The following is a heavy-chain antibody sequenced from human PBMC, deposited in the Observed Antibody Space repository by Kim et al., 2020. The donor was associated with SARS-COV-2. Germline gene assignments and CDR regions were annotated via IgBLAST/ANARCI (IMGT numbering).Heavy chain of an antibody. CDR3: ARVRRSSWFDSSGYILQRGGAFDI. CDR2: INHSGST. CDR1: GGSFSGYY. V-gene: IGHV4-34*01. J-gene: IGHJ3*02. Sequence: SETLSLTCAVYGGSFSGYYWSWIRQPPGKGLEWIGEINHSGSTNYNPSLKSRVTISVDTSKNQFSLKLSSVTAADTAVYYCARVRRSSWFDSSGYILQRGGAFDIWGQGTMVTVSS. D-gene: IGHD3-22*01.